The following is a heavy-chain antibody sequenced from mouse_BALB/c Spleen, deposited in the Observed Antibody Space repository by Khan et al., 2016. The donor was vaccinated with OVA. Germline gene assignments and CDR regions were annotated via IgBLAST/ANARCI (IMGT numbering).Heavy chain of an antibody. CDR3: ARAYYRYDGYYAMDY. Sequence: QVQLKQSGPDLVAPSQSLSITCTVSGFSLSRYNIHWVRQPPGKGLEWLGMIWGGGGTDYNSTLKSRLSTSKDNSKSQVFLKMNSLQTDDTAMYYCARAYYRYDGYYAMDYWGQGTSVTVSS. CDR2: IWGGGGT. D-gene: IGHD2-14*01. CDR1: GFSLSRYN. J-gene: IGHJ4*01. V-gene: IGHV2-6-4*01.